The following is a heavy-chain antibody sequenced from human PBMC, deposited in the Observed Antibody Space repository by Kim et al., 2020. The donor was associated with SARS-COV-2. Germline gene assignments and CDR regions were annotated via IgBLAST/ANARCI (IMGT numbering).Heavy chain of an antibody. CDR3: TRGNLAPRLQY. Sequence: KHHPSLKSRVTISLDTSKNQFSLKLTSGTAADTALYYGTRGNLAPRLQYWGQGALVTVSS. V-gene: IGHV4-34*01. D-gene: IGHD6-6*01. J-gene: IGHJ4*02.